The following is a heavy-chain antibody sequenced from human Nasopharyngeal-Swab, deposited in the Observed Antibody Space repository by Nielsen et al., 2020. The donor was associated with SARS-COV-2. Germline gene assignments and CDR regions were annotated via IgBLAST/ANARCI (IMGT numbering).Heavy chain of an antibody. D-gene: IGHD3-22*01. V-gene: IGHV3-48*01. Sequence: VRQAPGKGLEWVSYISSSSSTIYYADSMKGRFTISRGNAKNSLYLQMNSLRAEDTAVYYCARALHIYYYDSSGYFGDAFDIWGQGTMVTVSS. CDR2: ISSSSSTI. J-gene: IGHJ3*02. CDR3: ARALHIYYYDSSGYFGDAFDI.